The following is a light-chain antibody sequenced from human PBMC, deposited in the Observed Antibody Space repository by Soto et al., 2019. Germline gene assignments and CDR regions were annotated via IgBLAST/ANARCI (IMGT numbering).Light chain of an antibody. CDR3: QQYYRYPPAWT. CDR2: AAS. Sequence: AIRMTQSPSSLSASTGDRVTITCRASQGISSYLAWYQQKPGKAPKLLIYAASTLQSGVPSRFSGSGSGTDVTLTISCLQSEDFATYYCQQYYRYPPAWTFGQGTKVEIK. CDR1: QGISSY. J-gene: IGKJ1*01. V-gene: IGKV1-8*01.